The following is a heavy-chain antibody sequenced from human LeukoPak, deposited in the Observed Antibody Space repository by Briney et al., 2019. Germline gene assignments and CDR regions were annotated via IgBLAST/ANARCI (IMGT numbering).Heavy chain of an antibody. CDR3: ARHGSSGWWPPV. Sequence: SETLSLTCTVSGYSISSIHCWGWIRQPPGKGLEWIGYIYYSGSTNYNPSLKSRVTISVDTSKNQFSLKLSSVTAADTAVYYCARHGSSGWWPPVWGQGTLVTVSS. CDR1: GYSISSIHC. V-gene: IGHV4-59*08. CDR2: IYYSGST. D-gene: IGHD6-19*01. J-gene: IGHJ4*02.